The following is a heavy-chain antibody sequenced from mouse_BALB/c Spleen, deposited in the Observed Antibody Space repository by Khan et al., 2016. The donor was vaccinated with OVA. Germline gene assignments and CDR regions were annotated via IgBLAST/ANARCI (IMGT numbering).Heavy chain of an antibody. J-gene: IGHJ2*01. CDR1: GYTFTTYW. CDR2: INPTSGYT. CDR3: TRDRFDY. V-gene: IGHV1-7*01. Sequence: GQRQQSGAELAKPGASVKMSCKASGYTFTTYWMHWVKQRPGQGREWIGYINPTSGYTDYNEKFKDRATLSADKSSSTAYMQLSSLTSEDSAVYYCTRDRFDYWGQGTTLTVSS.